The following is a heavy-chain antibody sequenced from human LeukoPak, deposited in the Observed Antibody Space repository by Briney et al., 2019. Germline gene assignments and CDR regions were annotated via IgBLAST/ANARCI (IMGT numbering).Heavy chain of an antibody. J-gene: IGHJ3*02. CDR3: ARDRGGSAFDN. Sequence: PGGSLRLSCAPSGFTFRSYWMHWVRQAPGKGLVWVSRINSDVSSTSYADSVKGRFTISRDNAKNTLYLQMNSLRAEDTAVYHCARDRGGSAFDNLGQGTMVTVSS. CDR1: GFTFRSYW. V-gene: IGHV3-74*01. D-gene: IGHD3-10*01. CDR2: INSDVSST.